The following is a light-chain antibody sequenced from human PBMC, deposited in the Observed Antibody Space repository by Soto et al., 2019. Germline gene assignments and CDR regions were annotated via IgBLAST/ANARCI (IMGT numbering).Light chain of an antibody. V-gene: IGKV3-15*01. J-gene: IGKJ1*01. CDR3: QQYNNWPPMA. Sequence: EIVMTQSPATLSVSPGERATLSCRASQSVSSNLAWYQQKPGQAHRLLIYGASTRANGIPARFSGSGSGTQFTLTISSLQSEDFAVYYCQQYNNWPPMAFGQGTKVEIK. CDR1: QSVSSN. CDR2: GAS.